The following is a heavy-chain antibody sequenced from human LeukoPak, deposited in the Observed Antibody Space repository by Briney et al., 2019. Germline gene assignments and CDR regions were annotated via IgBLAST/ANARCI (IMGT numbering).Heavy chain of an antibody. CDR1: GFTFSGYW. V-gene: IGHV3-7*03. D-gene: IGHD3-10*01. CDR3: ARRVDGSGRYRGYYYYYMDV. Sequence: GGSLRLSCAASGFTFSGYWMNWVRQAPGKGLEWVATIKHDGSKKYYVDSVKGRLTISRDNAKNSLYLQMNSLRAEDTALYYCARRVDGSGRYRGYYYYYMDVWGRGTTVTISS. J-gene: IGHJ6*03. CDR2: IKHDGSKK.